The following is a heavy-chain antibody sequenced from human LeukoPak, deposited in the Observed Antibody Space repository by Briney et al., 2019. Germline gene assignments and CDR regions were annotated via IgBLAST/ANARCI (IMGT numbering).Heavy chain of an antibody. CDR3: ARDSEMATTSCYYMDV. Sequence: ASVKVSCKASGYTFTSYYMHWVRQAPGQGLEWMGIINPSGGSTSYAQKFQGRVTMTRDTSTSTVYMELSSLRSEDTAVYYCARDSEMATTSCYYMDVWGKGTTVTVSS. J-gene: IGHJ6*03. CDR1: GYTFTSYY. D-gene: IGHD5-24*01. CDR2: INPSGGST. V-gene: IGHV1-46*01.